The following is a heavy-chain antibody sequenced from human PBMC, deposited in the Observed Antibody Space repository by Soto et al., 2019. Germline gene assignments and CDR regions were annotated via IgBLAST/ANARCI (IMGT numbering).Heavy chain of an antibody. CDR1: GFTFTNSA. V-gene: IGHV1-58*02. D-gene: IGHD1-26*01. CDR2: IVVGSGHT. Sequence: ASVKVSCKASGFTFTNSAIQWVRQARGQRLEWLGWIVVGSGHTNYAQKFQERLTITRDMSTSTAYMELSSLTLEYTSVYYCAAVQGGGATFHFWGPGTLVTVSS. J-gene: IGHJ4*02. CDR3: AAVQGGGATFHF.